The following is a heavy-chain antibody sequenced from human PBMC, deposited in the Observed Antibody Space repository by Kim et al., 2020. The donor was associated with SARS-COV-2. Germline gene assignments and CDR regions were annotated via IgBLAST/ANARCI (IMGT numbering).Heavy chain of an antibody. CDR2: IYHSGST. V-gene: IGHV4-38-2*02. CDR1: GYSISSGYY. J-gene: IGHJ4*02. Sequence: SETLSLTCTVSGYSISSGYYWGWIRQPPGKGLEWIGSIYHSGSTYYNPSLKSRVTISVDMSKNQFSLKLSSVTAADTAVYYCAREGGDYTTWGYWGQGTLVTVSS. D-gene: IGHD2-21*02. CDR3: AREGGDYTTWGY.